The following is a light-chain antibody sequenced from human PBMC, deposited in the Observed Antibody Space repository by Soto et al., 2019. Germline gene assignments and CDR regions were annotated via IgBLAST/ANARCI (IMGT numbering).Light chain of an antibody. V-gene: IGKV3-11*01. J-gene: IGKJ1*01. CDR1: QSVSRY. CDR2: DAS. CDR3: QQRSNWPPA. Sequence: EIVLTQSPATLSLSPGERATLSCRASQSVSRYLAWYQQKPGQAPRLLIYDASNRATGIPARFSGSGSGTDFPLTISSLEPEDFAVYSCQQRSNWPPAFGQGTKVEIK.